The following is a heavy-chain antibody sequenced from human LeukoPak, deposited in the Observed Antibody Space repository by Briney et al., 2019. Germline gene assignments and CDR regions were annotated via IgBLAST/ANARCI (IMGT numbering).Heavy chain of an antibody. D-gene: IGHD7-27*01. CDR3: ARAEALRAGDDY. Sequence: PGGSLRLSCAASGFTFSSYSMNWVRQAPGKGLEWVSSISSSSSYIYYADSVKGRFTISRDNAKNSLYLQMNSLRAEDAAVYYCARAEALRAGDDYWGQGTLVTVSS. CDR1: GFTFSSYS. CDR2: ISSSSSYI. J-gene: IGHJ4*02. V-gene: IGHV3-21*01.